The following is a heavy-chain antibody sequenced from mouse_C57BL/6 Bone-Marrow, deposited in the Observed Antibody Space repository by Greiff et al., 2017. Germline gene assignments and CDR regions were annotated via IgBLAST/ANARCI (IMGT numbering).Heavy chain of an antibody. Sequence: QVQLQQSGAELVKPGASVKISCKASGYTFTDYYINWVKQRPGQGLEWIGKIGPGSGSTYYNEKFKGKATLTADNSSSTAYMQLSSLTSEDSAVYFCARRGGIYYDYGGFAYWGQGTLVTVSA. D-gene: IGHD2-4*01. CDR1: GYTFTDYY. CDR2: IGPGSGST. CDR3: ARRGGIYYDYGGFAY. V-gene: IGHV1-77*01. J-gene: IGHJ3*01.